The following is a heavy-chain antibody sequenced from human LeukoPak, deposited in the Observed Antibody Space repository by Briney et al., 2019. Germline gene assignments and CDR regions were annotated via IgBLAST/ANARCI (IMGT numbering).Heavy chain of an antibody. CDR2: IVGDSTIE. Sequence: GGSLRLSCAASGFAFNNDAMTWVRQPPGKGLEWVSTIVGDSTIEYYADSMKGRFAISRDNAKNSLYLQMNSLRAEDTAVYYCARGELELDFDYWGQGTLVTVSS. J-gene: IGHJ4*02. CDR1: GFAFNNDA. V-gene: IGHV3-21*01. CDR3: ARGELELDFDY. D-gene: IGHD1-7*01.